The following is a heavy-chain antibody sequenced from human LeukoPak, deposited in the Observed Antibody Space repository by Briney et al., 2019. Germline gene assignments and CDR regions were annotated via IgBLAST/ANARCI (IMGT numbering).Heavy chain of an antibody. Sequence: ASVKVSCKVSGYTLTELSMHWVRQAPGKGLEWMGGFDPEDGETIYAQKFQGRVTMTEDTSTDTAYMELSSLRSEDTAVYYCATHPWFGELLYGYFQHWGQGTLVTVSS. D-gene: IGHD3-10*01. CDR3: ATHPWFGELLYGYFQH. CDR2: FDPEDGET. J-gene: IGHJ1*01. V-gene: IGHV1-24*01. CDR1: GYTLTELS.